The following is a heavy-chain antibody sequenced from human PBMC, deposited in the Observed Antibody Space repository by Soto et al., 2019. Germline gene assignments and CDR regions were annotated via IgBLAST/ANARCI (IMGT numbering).Heavy chain of an antibody. J-gene: IGHJ6*02. V-gene: IGHV1-18*04. Sequence: ASVKVSCKASGYTFTSYGISWVRQAPGQGLEWMGWISAYNGNTNYAQKLQGRVTMTTDTSTSTAYMELRSLRSDDTAVYCCARDSRYFDWLFNGMDVWGQGTTVTVSS. CDR1: GYTFTSYG. D-gene: IGHD3-9*01. CDR3: ARDSRYFDWLFNGMDV. CDR2: ISAYNGNT.